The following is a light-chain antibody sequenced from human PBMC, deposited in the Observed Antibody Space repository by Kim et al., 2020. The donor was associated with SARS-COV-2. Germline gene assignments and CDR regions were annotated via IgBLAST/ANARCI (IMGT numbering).Light chain of an antibody. J-gene: IGKJ2*01. V-gene: IGKV1-8*01. CDR3: QQYYSYPPYT. Sequence: AFTGARVPIPCRASQGISSYLAWYQQKPGKAPKLLIYAASTLQSGVPSRFSGSGSGTDFTLTISCLQSEDFATYYCQQYYSYPPYTFGQGTKLEI. CDR1: QGISSY. CDR2: AAS.